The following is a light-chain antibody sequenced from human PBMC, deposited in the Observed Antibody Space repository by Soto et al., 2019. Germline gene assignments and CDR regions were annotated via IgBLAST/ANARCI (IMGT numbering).Light chain of an antibody. CDR3: SSYTSTSTLVM. CDR2: EVS. V-gene: IGLV2-14*01. CDR1: SSDVGAYNY. J-gene: IGLJ3*02. Sequence: QSALTQPASVSGSPGQSITMSCTGTSSDVGAYNYVSWYQQHPGKAPKLMIYEVSNRPSGVSNRFSGSRSGNTASLTISGLQAEDEADYYCSSYTSTSTLVMFGGGTQLTVL.